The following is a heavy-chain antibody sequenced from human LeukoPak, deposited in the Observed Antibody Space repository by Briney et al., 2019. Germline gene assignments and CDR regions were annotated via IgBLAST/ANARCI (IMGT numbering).Heavy chain of an antibody. CDR2: LYHSGST. CDR1: GYSISSGYY. Sequence: NPSETLSLTCSVSGYSISSGYYWGWIRQAPGKGLEWIGNLYHSGSTYYNPSLKSRVSISVDTSKNQFSLKLSSVTAADTAVYYCARGSDYYDSSGSHFDYWGQGTLVTVSS. J-gene: IGHJ4*02. CDR3: ARGSDYYDSSGSHFDY. D-gene: IGHD3-22*01. V-gene: IGHV4-38-2*02.